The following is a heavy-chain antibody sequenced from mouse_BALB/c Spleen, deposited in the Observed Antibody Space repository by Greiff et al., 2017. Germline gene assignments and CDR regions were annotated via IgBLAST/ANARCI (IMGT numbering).Heavy chain of an antibody. CDR3: ARRETARAGFAY. D-gene: IGHD3-2*01. Sequence: EVQLQESGPGLVKPSQSLSLTCTVTGYSITSDYAWNWIRQFPGNKLEWMGYISYSGSTSYNPSLKSRISITRDTSKNQFFLQLNSVTTEDTATYYCARRETARAGFAYWGQGTLVTVAA. V-gene: IGHV3-2*02. CDR2: ISYSGST. CDR1: GYSITSDYA. J-gene: IGHJ3*01.